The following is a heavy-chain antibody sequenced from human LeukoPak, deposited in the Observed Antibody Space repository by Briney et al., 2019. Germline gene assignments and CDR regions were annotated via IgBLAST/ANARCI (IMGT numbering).Heavy chain of an antibody. D-gene: IGHD2-2*01. CDR2: INPNSGGT. Sequence: GASVKVSCKASGYTFTGYYMHWVRQAPGQGLEWMGWINPNSGGTNYAQKFQGRVTMTRDTSISTAYMELSRLRSDDTAVYYCARVMRYCSSTSCYVPHYMDVWGKGTTVTVSS. V-gene: IGHV1-2*02. CDR1: GYTFTGYY. CDR3: ARVMRYCSSTSCYVPHYMDV. J-gene: IGHJ6*03.